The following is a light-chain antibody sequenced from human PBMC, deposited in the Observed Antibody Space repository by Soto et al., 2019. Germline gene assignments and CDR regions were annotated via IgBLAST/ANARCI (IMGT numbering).Light chain of an antibody. CDR1: SSDVGGYNC. CDR3: CSYAGTPYV. Sequence: QSALTQPRSVSGSPGQSVTVPCTGTSSDVGGYNCVSWYQQHPGKAPKLIIYDVNNRPSGVPDRFSGSKSGNTASLTISGLQAEEEAEYYCCSYAGTPYVFGTGTKVTVL. CDR2: DVN. J-gene: IGLJ1*01. V-gene: IGLV2-11*01.